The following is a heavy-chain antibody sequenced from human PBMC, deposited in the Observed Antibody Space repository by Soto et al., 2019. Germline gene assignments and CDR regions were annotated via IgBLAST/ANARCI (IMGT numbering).Heavy chain of an antibody. CDR1: GCTFSSYS. V-gene: IGHV3-21*01. CDR3: ASRMLYLLDAFDI. D-gene: IGHD2-8*01. J-gene: IGHJ3*02. CDR2: ISSSSSYI. Sequence: GWLGRACSASGCTFSSYSMNWVRQAPGKGLEWVSSISSSSSYIYYADSVKGRFTISRDNAKNSPYLQMNSLRAEDTAVYYCASRMLYLLDAFDIWGQGTMVTV.